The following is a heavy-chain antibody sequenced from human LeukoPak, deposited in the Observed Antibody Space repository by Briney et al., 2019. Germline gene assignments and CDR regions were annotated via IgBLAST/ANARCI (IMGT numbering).Heavy chain of an antibody. Sequence: GGSLRLSCAASGLTFSHYNMHWVRQAPGKGPEWVAVIWYDGTKKYYADSVKGRFTISRDNSKNTLDLHMNSLRAEDTAMYYCVRAFLGVFDYWGQGTLVTVSS. CDR1: GLTFSHYN. V-gene: IGHV3-33*01. CDR2: IWYDGTKK. CDR3: VRAFLGVFDY. D-gene: IGHD3-10*01. J-gene: IGHJ4*02.